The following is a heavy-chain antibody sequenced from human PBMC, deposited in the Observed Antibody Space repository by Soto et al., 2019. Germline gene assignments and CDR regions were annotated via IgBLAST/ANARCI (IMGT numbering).Heavy chain of an antibody. CDR1: GFTFRNYG. J-gene: IGHJ6*02. Sequence: QVQLVESGGGVVQSGRSLRLSCAVSGFTFRNYGMHWVRQAPGKGLEWVAVISFDGSEKHYVDSVKGRFSISRDNPKNTLYLQMNSLRAEDTALYYCAKERYSDYNYSHGMDVWGQGTTVIVSS. CDR2: ISFDGSEK. CDR3: AKERYSDYNYSHGMDV. D-gene: IGHD4-17*01. V-gene: IGHV3-30*18.